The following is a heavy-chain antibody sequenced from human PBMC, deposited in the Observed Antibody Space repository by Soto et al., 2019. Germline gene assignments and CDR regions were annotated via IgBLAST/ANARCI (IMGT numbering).Heavy chain of an antibody. CDR2: IYYSGST. Sequence: SETLSLTCVVSGASLSSYYWSWIRQPPGKGLEWIGCIYYSGSTNYNPSLKSRVTISVDTSKNQFSLKLSSVTAADTAVYYCARACSGGSCLDVWGQGTTVTVSS. D-gene: IGHD2-15*01. J-gene: IGHJ6*02. CDR3: ARACSGGSCLDV. CDR1: GASLSSYY. V-gene: IGHV4-59*01.